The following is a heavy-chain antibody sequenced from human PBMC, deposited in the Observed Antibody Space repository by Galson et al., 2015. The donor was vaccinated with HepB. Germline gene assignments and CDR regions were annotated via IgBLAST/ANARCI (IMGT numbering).Heavy chain of an antibody. CDR3: ARGFSYSSGCYRWHAFDI. Sequence: CAISGDSVSSNSAAWNWIRQSPSRGLEWLGRTYYRSKWYNDYAVSVKSRITINPDTSKNQFSLQLNSVTPEDTAVYYCARGFSYSSGCYRWHAFDIWGQGTMVTVSS. D-gene: IGHD6-19*01. V-gene: IGHV6-1*01. J-gene: IGHJ3*02. CDR2: TYYRSKWYN. CDR1: GDSVSSNSAA.